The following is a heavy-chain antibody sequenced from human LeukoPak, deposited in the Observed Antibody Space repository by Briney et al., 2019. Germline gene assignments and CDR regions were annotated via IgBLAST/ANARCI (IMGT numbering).Heavy chain of an antibody. J-gene: IGHJ4*02. V-gene: IGHV1-18*01. D-gene: IGHD3-3*01. CDR3: ARGTPYYDFWSGYPHHFDY. CDR2: ISAYNGNT. CDR1: GYTFTSYV. Sequence: GASVKGSCKASGYTFTSYVISWVRQAPGQGLEWMGWISAYNGNTNYAQKLQGRVTMTTDTSTSTAYMELRSLRSDDTAVYYCARGTPYYDFWSGYPHHFDYWGQGTLVTVSS.